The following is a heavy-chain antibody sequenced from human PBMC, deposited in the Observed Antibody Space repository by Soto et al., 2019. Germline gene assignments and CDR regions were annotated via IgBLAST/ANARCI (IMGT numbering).Heavy chain of an antibody. CDR1: GGSISSSSYY. J-gene: IGHJ3*02. D-gene: IGHD3-22*01. Sequence: SETLSLTCTVSGGSISSSSYYWGWIRQPPGKGLEWIGSIYYSGSTYYNPSLKSRVTISVDTSKNQFSLKLSSVTAADTAVYYCARLTSGYYYDAFDIWGQGTMVTVSS. V-gene: IGHV4-39*01. CDR2: IYYSGST. CDR3: ARLTSGYYYDAFDI.